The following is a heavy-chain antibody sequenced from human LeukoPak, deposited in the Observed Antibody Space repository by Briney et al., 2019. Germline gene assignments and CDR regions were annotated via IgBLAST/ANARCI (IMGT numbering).Heavy chain of an antibody. J-gene: IGHJ4*02. D-gene: IGHD3-9*01. CDR3: ARFPYFEGFDY. CDR1: GGSISSSNW. V-gene: IGHV4-4*02. Sequence: SGTLSLTCAVSGGSISSSNWWSWVRQPPGKGLEWIGEIYHSGSTNYNPSLKSRVTISVDTSKNQFSLKLRSVTAADTAVYFCARFPYFEGFDYWGQGTQVIVSS. CDR2: IYHSGST.